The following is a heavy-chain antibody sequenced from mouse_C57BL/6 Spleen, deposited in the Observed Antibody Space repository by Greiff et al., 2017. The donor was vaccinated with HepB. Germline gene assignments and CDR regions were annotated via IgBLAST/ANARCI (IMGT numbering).Heavy chain of an antibody. CDR1: GYAFTNYL. CDR2: INPGSGGT. Sequence: QVQLQQSGAELVRPGTSVKVSCKASGYAFTNYLIEWVKQRPGQGLEWIGVINPGSGGTNYNEKFKGKATLTADKSSSTAYMQLSSLTSEDSAVYFCARSSDGSNPSDAMDDWGQGTSVTVSS. CDR3: ARSSDGSNPSDAMDD. D-gene: IGHD2-3*01. V-gene: IGHV1-54*01. J-gene: IGHJ4*01.